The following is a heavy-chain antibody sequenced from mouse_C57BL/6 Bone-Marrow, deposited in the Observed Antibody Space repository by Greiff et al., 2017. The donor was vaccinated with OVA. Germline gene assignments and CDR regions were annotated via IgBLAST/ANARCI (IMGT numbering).Heavy chain of an antibody. CDR2: ISDGGSYT. J-gene: IGHJ3*01. Sequence: EVQRVESGGGLVKPGGSLKLSCAASGFTFSSYAMSWVRQTPEKRLEWVATISDGGSYTYYPDNVKGRFTISRDNAKNNLYLQMSHLKSEDTAMYYCAREGDYGAYWGQGTLVTVSA. D-gene: IGHD1-1*02. CDR1: GFTFSSYA. CDR3: AREGDYGAY. V-gene: IGHV5-4*01.